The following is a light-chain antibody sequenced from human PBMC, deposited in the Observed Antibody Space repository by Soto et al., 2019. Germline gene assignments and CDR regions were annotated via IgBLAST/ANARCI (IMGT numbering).Light chain of an antibody. CDR2: EVN. J-gene: IGLJ3*02. CDR1: ISDVDVYAY. CDR3: ASYTSNTSPVV. V-gene: IGLV2-14*01. Sequence: QSVLTQPASVSGSPGQSITISCTGIISDVDVYAYVSWYQQYPGKAPKLMIYEVNNRPSGVSYRFSGSKSGNTASLTISGLQAEDEADYYCASYTSNTSPVVFGGGTQLTVL.